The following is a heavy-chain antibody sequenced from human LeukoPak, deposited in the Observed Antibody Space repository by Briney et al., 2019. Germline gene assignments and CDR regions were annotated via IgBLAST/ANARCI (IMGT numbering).Heavy chain of an antibody. J-gene: IGHJ4*02. D-gene: IGHD3-10*01. CDR1: GFTFTNYG. Sequence: GGSLRLSCAASGFTFTNYGMHWVRQAPGKGLEWVALITYDGYYKYYSGSVKGRFTISSDTSKNTLYLQMNSLRAEDTAVYYCARDLSPVVRASPMGYWGQGTPVTVSS. CDR3: ARDLSPVVRASPMGY. CDR2: ITYDGYYK. V-gene: IGHV3-30*03.